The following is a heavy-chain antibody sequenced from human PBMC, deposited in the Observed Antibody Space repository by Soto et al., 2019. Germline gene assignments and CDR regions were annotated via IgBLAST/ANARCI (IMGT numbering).Heavy chain of an antibody. CDR1: GYTFTSYA. V-gene: IGHV1-3*01. CDR3: ARDLGYDLVGGYCFDY. Sequence: QVQLVQSGAEVKKPGASVKVSCKASGYTFTSYAMHWVRQAPGQRLEWMGWINAGNGNTKYSQKFQGRVTITRDTSASTAYMELSSLRSEDTAVYYCARDLGYDLVGGYCFDYWGQGTLVTVSS. D-gene: IGHD5-12*01. CDR2: INAGNGNT. J-gene: IGHJ4*02.